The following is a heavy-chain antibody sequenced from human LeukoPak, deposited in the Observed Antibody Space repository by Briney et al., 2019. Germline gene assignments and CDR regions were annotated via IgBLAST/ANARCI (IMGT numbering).Heavy chain of an antibody. V-gene: IGHV3-21*01. CDR1: GFTFSSYS. CDR2: ISTSGGYI. Sequence: PGGSLRLSCAASGFTFSSYSMNWVRQAPGKGLEWVSSISTSGGYIYYADSVKGRFTISRDNAKNSLYLQMNSLRAEDTAVFYCVVAVSGHFDYWGQGTLVTVSS. D-gene: IGHD6-19*01. CDR3: VVAVSGHFDY. J-gene: IGHJ4*02.